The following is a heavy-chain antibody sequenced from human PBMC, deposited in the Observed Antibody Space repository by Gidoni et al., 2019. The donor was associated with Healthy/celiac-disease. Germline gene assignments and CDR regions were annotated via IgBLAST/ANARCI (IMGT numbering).Heavy chain of an antibody. CDR2: IIPIFGTA. Sequence: VSCKASGGTFSSYAISWVRQAPGQGLEWLGGIIPIFGTANYAQKFQGRVTITADESTGTAYMELSSLRSEDTAVYYCARSWTRIAARLYYYYYMDVWGKGTTVTVSS. CDR3: ARSWTRIAARLYYYYYMDV. J-gene: IGHJ6*03. V-gene: IGHV1-69*01. CDR1: GGTFSSYA. D-gene: IGHD6-6*01.